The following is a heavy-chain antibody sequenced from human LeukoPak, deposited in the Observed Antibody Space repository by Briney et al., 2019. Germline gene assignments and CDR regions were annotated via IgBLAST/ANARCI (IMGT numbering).Heavy chain of an antibody. D-gene: IGHD3-10*01. CDR1: GFTVSNYY. Sequence: GGSLRLSCAASGFTVSNYYMSWIRQAPGKGLEWVSYISSSGSTIYYADSVKGRFTISRDNAKNSLYLQMNSLRAEDTAVYYCARARSGTYYYGMDVWGQGTTVTVSS. CDR3: ARARSGTYYYGMDV. V-gene: IGHV3-11*01. CDR2: ISSSGSTI. J-gene: IGHJ6*02.